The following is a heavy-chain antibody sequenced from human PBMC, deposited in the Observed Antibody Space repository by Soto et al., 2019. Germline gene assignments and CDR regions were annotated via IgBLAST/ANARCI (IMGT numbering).Heavy chain of an antibody. V-gene: IGHV3-66*01. D-gene: IGHD3-22*01. J-gene: IGHJ4*02. CDR1: GFTVSDNY. Sequence: EVQLVESGGGLVQPGGSLRLSCAASGFTVSDNYMNWVRQAPGKGLEWVAVIYRGTTYYADSVKGRFTISRDNSKNTLYRQMSSLGPEDTAVYYGVRDVDRRDDGSSGYSFDCWGLGTLVAVSS. CDR3: VRDVDRRDDGSSGYSFDC. CDR2: IYRGTT.